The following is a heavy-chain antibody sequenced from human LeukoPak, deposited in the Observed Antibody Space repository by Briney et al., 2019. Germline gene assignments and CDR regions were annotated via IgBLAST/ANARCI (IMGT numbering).Heavy chain of an antibody. CDR1: GFTFSTYT. V-gene: IGHV3-21*01. Sequence: PGGSLRLSCAASGFTFSTYTMNWVSQAPGKGLEWVSTISSSSSYIYYGDSVKGRFTISRDNAKSTLDLQMNSVRADDTAVYYCARDGKSGSEDGFDIWGQGTVVTVSS. D-gene: IGHD1-26*01. CDR2: ISSSSSYI. CDR3: ARDGKSGSEDGFDI. J-gene: IGHJ3*02.